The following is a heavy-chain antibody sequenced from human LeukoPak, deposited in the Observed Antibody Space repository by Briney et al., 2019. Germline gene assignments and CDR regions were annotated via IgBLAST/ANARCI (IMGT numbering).Heavy chain of an antibody. CDR3: ARDSWDILTGYYSHYFDY. J-gene: IGHJ4*02. CDR1: GFTFSTSL. V-gene: IGHV3-30*03. Sequence: GRSLRLSCAATGFTFSTSLMHWVRLAPGKGLEWVASVSYDETDRHYADSVKGRFIVSRDNTKNMLYLEMRSLRIEDTAVYYCARDSWDILTGYYSHYFDYWAREPWSPSPQ. CDR2: VSYDETDR. D-gene: IGHD3-9*01.